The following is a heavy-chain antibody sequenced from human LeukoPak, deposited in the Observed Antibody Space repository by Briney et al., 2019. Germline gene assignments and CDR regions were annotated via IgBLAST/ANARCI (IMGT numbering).Heavy chain of an antibody. CDR1: GFTFSSYG. D-gene: IGHD3-10*01. CDR2: IRYDGSNK. CDR3: ARAYYGSGIDY. Sequence: PGGSLRLSCAASGFTFSSYGMHWVRQAPGKGLEWVAFIRYDGSNKHYADSVKGRFTFSRDNSKSTLYLQLNSLRAEGAAVFYCARAYYGSGIDYWGQGTLVTVSS. V-gene: IGHV3-30*02. J-gene: IGHJ4*02.